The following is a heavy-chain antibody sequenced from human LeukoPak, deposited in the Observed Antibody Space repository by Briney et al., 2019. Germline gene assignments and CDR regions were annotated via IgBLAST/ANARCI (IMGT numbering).Heavy chain of an antibody. V-gene: IGHV4-34*01. Sequence: KSSETLSLTCAVYGGSFSGYCCSWIRQPPGKGLEWIGEINHSGSTNYNPSLKSRVTISVDTSKKQVSLKLSSVTAADTAVYYCARGRGRSMVRGVTNYYYYYGMDVWDQGTTVTVSS. CDR3: ARGRGRSMVRGVTNYYYYYGMDV. J-gene: IGHJ6*02. CDR2: INHSGST. D-gene: IGHD3-10*01. CDR1: GGSFSGYC.